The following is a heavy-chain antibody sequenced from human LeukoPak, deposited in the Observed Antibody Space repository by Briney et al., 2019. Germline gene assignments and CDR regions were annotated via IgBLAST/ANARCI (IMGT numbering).Heavy chain of an antibody. J-gene: IGHJ3*02. CDR2: ISGSGGST. D-gene: IGHD2-2*01. CDR1: GFTLGSYS. Sequence: GGSLRLSCTASGFTLGSYSMNWVRQAPGKGLEWVSAISGSGGSTYYADSVKGRFTISRDNSKNTLYLQMNSLRAEDTAVYYCAKDSPYDIVVTTTDDAFDIWGQGTMVTVSS. V-gene: IGHV3-23*01. CDR3: AKDSPYDIVVTTTDDAFDI.